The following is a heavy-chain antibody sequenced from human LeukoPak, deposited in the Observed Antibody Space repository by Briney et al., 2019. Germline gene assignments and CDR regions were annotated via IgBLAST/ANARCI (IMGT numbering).Heavy chain of an antibody. CDR1: GFTLRSYT. CDR3: ARDPAYCGGDCQNWYFDL. D-gene: IGHD2-21*02. CDR2: IGISSNKI. Sequence: GGSLRLSCAASGFTLRSYTMNWVRQAPGKGLEWVSSIGISSNKIYYADSVKGRFIISRDNSKNTLYLQMNSLRAEDTAVYYCARDPAYCGGDCQNWYFDLWGRGTLVTVSS. V-gene: IGHV3-21*01. J-gene: IGHJ2*01.